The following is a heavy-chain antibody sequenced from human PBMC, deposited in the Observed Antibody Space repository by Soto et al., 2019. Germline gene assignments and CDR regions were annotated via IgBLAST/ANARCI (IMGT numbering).Heavy chain of an antibody. CDR3: ARDPQWLITVVDY. CDR1: GFTFSDYY. D-gene: IGHD6-19*01. V-gene: IGHV3-11*01. Sequence: GGSLRLSCAASGFTFSDYYMSWIRQAPGKGLEWVSYISSSGSTIYYADSVKGRFTISRDNAKNSLYLQMNSLRAEDTAVYYCARDPQWLITVVDYWGQGTLVTVSS. J-gene: IGHJ4*02. CDR2: ISSSGSTI.